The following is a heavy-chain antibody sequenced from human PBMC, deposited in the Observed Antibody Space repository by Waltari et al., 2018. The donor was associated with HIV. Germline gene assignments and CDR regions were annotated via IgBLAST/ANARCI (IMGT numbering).Heavy chain of an antibody. J-gene: IGHJ4*02. V-gene: IGHV3-53*01. D-gene: IGHD6-19*01. CDR2: IFISGTT. CDR3: ARGLYSSGWYFDY. CDR1: KFTVNTNY. Sequence: EVQLVESGGGLIQPGGSLRLSCVVSKFTVNTNYMSWVRQAPGKGLEWVSVIFISGTTYYAESVKGRFTISRDNSKNTLYLQMNSLRAEDTAVYYCARGLYSSGWYFDYWGQGTLVTVSS.